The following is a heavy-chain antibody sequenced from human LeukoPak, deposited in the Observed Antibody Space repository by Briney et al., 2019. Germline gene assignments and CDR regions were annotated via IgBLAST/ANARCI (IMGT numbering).Heavy chain of an antibody. J-gene: IGHJ4*02. V-gene: IGHV3-23*01. Sequence: GGSLRLSCAASGFTFTTYWMSWVRQAPGKGLEWVSAISGSGGSTYYADSVKGRFTISRDNSKNTLYLQMNSLRAEDTAVYYCAKRPPTQYSSSWGHDYWGQGTLVTVSS. CDR1: GFTFTTYW. D-gene: IGHD6-13*01. CDR3: AKRPPTQYSSSWGHDY. CDR2: ISGSGGST.